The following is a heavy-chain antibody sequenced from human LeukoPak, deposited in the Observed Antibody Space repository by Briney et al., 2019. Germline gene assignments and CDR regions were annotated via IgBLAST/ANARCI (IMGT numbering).Heavy chain of an antibody. CDR1: GGSISSYY. CDR2: IYYSGST. D-gene: IGHD3-10*01. CDR3: ASLGVRGILY. V-gene: IGHV4-59*01. Sequence: SETLSLTCTVSGGSISSYYWSWIRQPPGKGLEWIGYIYYSGSTNYNPSLKSRVTISVDTSKNQFSLKLSSVTAADTAVYYCASLGVRGILYWGQGTLVTVSS. J-gene: IGHJ4*02.